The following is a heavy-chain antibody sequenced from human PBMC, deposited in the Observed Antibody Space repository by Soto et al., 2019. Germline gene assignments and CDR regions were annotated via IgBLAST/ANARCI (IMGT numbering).Heavy chain of an antibody. V-gene: IGHV3-23*01. Sequence: GGSLRLSCAASGFTFSSYAMTWVRQAPGKGLEWVAGITGGTGTGYHADSVRGRFTISRDNSKDTLYLEMTSLRAEDTAVYYCPRYPIDYYYPMEVWGQGTAVTVSS. J-gene: IGHJ6*02. D-gene: IGHD1-1*01. CDR3: PRYPIDYYYPMEV. CDR2: ITGGTGTG. CDR1: GFTFSSYA.